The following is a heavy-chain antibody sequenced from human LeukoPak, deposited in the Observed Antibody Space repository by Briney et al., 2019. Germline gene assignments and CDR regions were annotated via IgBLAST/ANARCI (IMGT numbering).Heavy chain of an antibody. CDR3: AKDPRAYCGGDCYYDY. CDR2: ISGSGGST. Sequence: GGSLRLSCAASGFTISSDYMSWVRQAPGKGLEWVSAISGSGGSTYYADSVKGRFTISRDNSKNTLYLQMNSLRAEDTAVYYCAKDPRAYCGGDCYYDYWGQGTLVTVSS. V-gene: IGHV3-23*01. J-gene: IGHJ4*02. D-gene: IGHD2-21*02. CDR1: GFTISSDY.